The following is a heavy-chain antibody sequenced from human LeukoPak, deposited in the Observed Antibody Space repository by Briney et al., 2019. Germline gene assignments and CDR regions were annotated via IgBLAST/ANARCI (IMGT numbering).Heavy chain of an antibody. CDR2: IYYSGST. Sequence: SETLSLTCTVSGGSISSSSYYWGWIRQPPGKGLEWIGSIYYSGSTYYNPSLKSRVTISVDTSKNQFSLKLSSVTAADTAVYYCARDASGLLDYWGQGTLVTVSS. CDR1: GGSISSSSYY. D-gene: IGHD5-12*01. V-gene: IGHV4-39*07. J-gene: IGHJ4*02. CDR3: ARDASGLLDY.